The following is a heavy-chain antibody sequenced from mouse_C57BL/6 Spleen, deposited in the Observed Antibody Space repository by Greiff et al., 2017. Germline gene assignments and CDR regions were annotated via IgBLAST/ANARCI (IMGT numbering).Heavy chain of an antibody. CDR3: ASHYDYDGDFDY. CDR1: GYSITSGYY. V-gene: IGHV3-6*01. J-gene: IGHJ2*01. Sequence: EVQVVESGPGLVKPSQSLSLTCSVTGYSITSGYYWNWIRQFPGNKLEWMGYISYDGSNNYNPSLKNRISITRDTSKNQFFLKLNSVTTEDTATYYCASHYDYDGDFDYWGQGTTLTVSS. CDR2: ISYDGSN. D-gene: IGHD2-4*01.